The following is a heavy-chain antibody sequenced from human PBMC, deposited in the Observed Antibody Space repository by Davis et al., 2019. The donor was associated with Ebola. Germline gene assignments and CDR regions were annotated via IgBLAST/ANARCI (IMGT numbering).Heavy chain of an antibody. CDR1: GGSISNYY. V-gene: IGHV4-59*01. CDR2: IYYSGST. J-gene: IGHJ5*02. CDR3: AREVGRYCTSTSCFQPWFDP. D-gene: IGHD2-2*01. Sequence: ETLSLTCTVSGGSISNYYWSWIRQPPGKGLEWIGYIYYSGSTNYNPSLKSRVTISVDTSKNQFSLNLSSVTAADTAVYYCAREVGRYCTSTSCFQPWFDPWGQGTLVTVSS.